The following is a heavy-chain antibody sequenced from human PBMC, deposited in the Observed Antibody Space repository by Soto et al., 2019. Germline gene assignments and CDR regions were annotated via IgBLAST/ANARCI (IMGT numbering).Heavy chain of an antibody. CDR1: GYTFTSYG. D-gene: IGHD2-8*01. CDR2: ISGYNGDT. CDR3: AKNGQPPYYYYGLDV. Sequence: GASVKVSCKASGYTFTSYGISCVRQAPGQGLEWMGWISGYNGDTNYAQKFQGRVSMTIDTSTTTAYMELRSLTSDDTAVYYCAKNGQPPYYYYGLDVWGQGTKVTVSS. J-gene: IGHJ6*02. V-gene: IGHV1-18*01.